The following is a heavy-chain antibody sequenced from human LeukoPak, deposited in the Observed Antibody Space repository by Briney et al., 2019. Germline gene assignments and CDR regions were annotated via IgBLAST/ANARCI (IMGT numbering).Heavy chain of an antibody. CDR2: IRYDGSNK. CDR3: ARGYYSDTTGYNPLDH. D-gene: IGHD3-22*01. V-gene: IGHV3-30*02. Sequence: GGSLRLSCAASGFTFSSYGMHWVRQAPGKGLERVAFIRYDGSNKYYADSVKGRFTISRDNAKNSMYLQMTSLRAGDAAVYYCARGYYSDTTGYNPLDHWGQGTLVTVSS. J-gene: IGHJ4*02. CDR1: GFTFSSYG.